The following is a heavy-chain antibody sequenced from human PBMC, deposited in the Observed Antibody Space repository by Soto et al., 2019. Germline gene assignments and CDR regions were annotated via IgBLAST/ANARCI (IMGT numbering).Heavy chain of an antibody. D-gene: IGHD3-22*01. CDR1: GFTFSSYE. Sequence: EVQLVESGGGLVQPGGSLRLSCAASGFTFSSYEMNWVRQAPGKGLEWVSYLSTGGSSTYYADSVKGRFTISRDNAKNSLYLQMNSLKAEDTAVYYCARDGGSSGLFDYWGQGTLVTVSS. V-gene: IGHV3-48*03. J-gene: IGHJ4*02. CDR3: ARDGGSSGLFDY. CDR2: LSTGGSST.